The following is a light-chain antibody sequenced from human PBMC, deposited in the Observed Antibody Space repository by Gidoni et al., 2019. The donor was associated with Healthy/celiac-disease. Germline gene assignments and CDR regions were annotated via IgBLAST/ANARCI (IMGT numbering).Light chain of an antibody. Sequence: DSQMTQSPSSLSASVGDRVTITCQASQDISNYLNWYQQKPGKAPKLLIDDASNLETGVPSRFSGSGSGTDFTFTISSLQPEDIATYYCQQYDNLITFGQGTRLEIK. CDR1: QDISNY. J-gene: IGKJ5*01. CDR3: QQYDNLIT. V-gene: IGKV1-33*01. CDR2: DAS.